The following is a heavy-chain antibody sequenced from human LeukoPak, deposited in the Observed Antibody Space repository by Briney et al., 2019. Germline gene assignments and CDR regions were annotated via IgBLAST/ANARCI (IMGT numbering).Heavy chain of an antibody. V-gene: IGHV3-53*01. CDR1: GFSVSNKY. CDR2: IYTGGDT. J-gene: IGHJ5*02. CDR3: ARFFNYYDSSGYTYNWFDP. Sequence: GESLRLSCAASGFSVSNKYMSWVRQAPGKGLEWVSVIYTGGDTYYADSVKGRFTISRDNSKNTLYLQMNSLRAEDTAVYYCARFFNYYDSSGYTYNWFDPWGQGTLVTVSS. D-gene: IGHD3-22*01.